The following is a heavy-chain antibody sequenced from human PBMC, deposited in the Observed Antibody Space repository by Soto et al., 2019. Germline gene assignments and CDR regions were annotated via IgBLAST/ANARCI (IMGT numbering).Heavy chain of an antibody. J-gene: IGHJ4*02. CDR1: GFTFSSYG. CDR2: VSYDGSEK. V-gene: IGHV3-30*18. CDR3: AKPPGGRGGSLDY. Sequence: GGSLRLSCAASGFTFSSYGMHWVRQAPGKGLEWVAVVSYDGSEKYYADSVKGRFTISRDNSKNTMYMQMNSLRAEDTAVYYCAKPPGGRGGSLDYWGQGIPVTVSS. D-gene: IGHD3-10*01.